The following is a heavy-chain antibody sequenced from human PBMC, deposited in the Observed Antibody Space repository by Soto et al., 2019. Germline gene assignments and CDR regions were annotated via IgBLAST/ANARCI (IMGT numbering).Heavy chain of an antibody. CDR2: IYYSGST. V-gene: IGHV4-30-4*01. Sequence: ASETLSLTCTVSGGSISSGDYYWSWIRQPPGKGLEWIGYIYYSGSTYYNPSLKGRVTISVDTSKNQFSLKLSSVTAADTAVYYCARDYSYGYHWFDPWGQGTLVTVSS. D-gene: IGHD5-18*01. CDR1: GGSISSGDYY. J-gene: IGHJ5*02. CDR3: ARDYSYGYHWFDP.